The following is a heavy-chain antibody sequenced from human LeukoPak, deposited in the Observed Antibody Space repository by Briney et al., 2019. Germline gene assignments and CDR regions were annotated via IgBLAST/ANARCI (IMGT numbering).Heavy chain of an antibody. CDR1: GGSISSYY. CDR3: ARGPHDFWSGYSKASYYFDY. Sequence: SETLSLTCTVSGGSISSYYWSWIRQPAGKGLEWIGEINHSGSTNYNPSLKSRVTISVDTSKNQFSLKLSSVTAADTAVYYCARGPHDFWSGYSKASYYFDYWGQGTLVTVSS. J-gene: IGHJ4*02. D-gene: IGHD3-3*01. CDR2: INHSGST. V-gene: IGHV4-34*01.